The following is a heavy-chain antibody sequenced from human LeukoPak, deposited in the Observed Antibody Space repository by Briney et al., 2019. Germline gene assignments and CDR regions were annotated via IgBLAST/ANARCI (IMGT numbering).Heavy chain of an antibody. D-gene: IGHD3-10*01. Sequence: GGSLRLSCAASGFTFSSYATSWVRQAPGKGLEWVSGISVSSGSTYYADSVKGRFTISRDNSKNTLYLQMNSLRAEDTAVYYCARTSMVRGVPYYFDYWGQGTLVTVSS. CDR1: GFTFSSYA. J-gene: IGHJ4*02. V-gene: IGHV3-23*01. CDR2: ISVSSGST. CDR3: ARTSMVRGVPYYFDY.